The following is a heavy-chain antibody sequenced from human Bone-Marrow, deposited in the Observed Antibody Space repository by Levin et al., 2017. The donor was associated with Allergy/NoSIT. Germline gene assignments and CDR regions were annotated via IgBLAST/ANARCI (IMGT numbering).Heavy chain of an antibody. Sequence: PGGSLRLSCAASGFTFSSYAMHWVRQAPGKGLEWVAVISYDGSNKYYADSVKGRFTISRDNSKNTLYLQMNSLRAEDTAVYYCARDSGREGATYYYYYGMDVWGQGTTVTVSS. V-gene: IGHV3-30*04. CDR2: ISYDGSNK. CDR1: GFTFSSYA. CDR3: ARDSGREGATYYYYYGMDV. D-gene: IGHD1-26*01. J-gene: IGHJ6*02.